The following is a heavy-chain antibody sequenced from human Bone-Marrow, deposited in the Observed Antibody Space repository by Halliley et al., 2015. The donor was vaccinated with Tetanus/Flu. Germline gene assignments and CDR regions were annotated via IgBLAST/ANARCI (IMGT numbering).Heavy chain of an antibody. CDR1: GFPLSDYY. D-gene: IGHD6-19*01. Sequence: AVSGFPLSDYYMSWIRQAPGKGLEWVSYISHRSTTIYYSDSVKGRFTISRDNARNSLYLQMNSLRADDTAVYYCARDLRMGIAVAAIDYWGQGTLVSASS. CDR3: ARDLRMGIAVAAIDY. V-gene: IGHV3-11*01. CDR2: ISHRSTTI. J-gene: IGHJ4*02.